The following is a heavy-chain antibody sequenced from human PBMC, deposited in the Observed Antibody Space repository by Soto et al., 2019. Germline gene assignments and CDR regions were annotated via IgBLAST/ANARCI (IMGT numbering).Heavy chain of an antibody. V-gene: IGHV4-34*01. CDR1: GGSFSGYY. J-gene: IGHJ4*02. D-gene: IGHD6-6*01. Sequence: SETLSLTCAVYGGSFSGYYWSWIRQPPGKGLEWIGEINHSGSTNYNPSLKSRVTISVDTSKNQFSLKLSSVTAADTAVYYCARYPYSSSPDYWGQGTLVTVSS. CDR2: INHSGST. CDR3: ARYPYSSSPDY.